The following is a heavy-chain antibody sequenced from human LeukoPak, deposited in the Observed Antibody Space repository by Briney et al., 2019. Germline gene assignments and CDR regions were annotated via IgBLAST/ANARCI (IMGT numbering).Heavy chain of an antibody. J-gene: IGHJ4*02. CDR3: ARWGGSVLWSFDI. D-gene: IGHD3-16*01. V-gene: IGHV4-59*01. CDR2: VHHSGDA. Sequence: SSETLSLTCTVSGGSISSYYWSWIRQPPGKGLEWIGYVHHSGDAYYNPSLRSRITMSVDTSKSQFSLRLTSVTAADTAVYYCARWGGSVLWSFDIWGQGTLVTVSS. CDR1: GGSISSYY.